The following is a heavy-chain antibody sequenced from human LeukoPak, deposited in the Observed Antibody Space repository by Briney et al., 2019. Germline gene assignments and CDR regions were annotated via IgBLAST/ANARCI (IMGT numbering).Heavy chain of an antibody. Sequence: ASVKVSCKASGYTFTSYYMHWVRRAPGQGLEWMGIINPSGGSTSYAQKFQGRVTMTRDTSTSTVYMELSSLRSEDTAVYYCAREVYSGYVGGAFDIWGQGTMVTVSS. CDR2: INPSGGST. CDR1: GYTFTSYY. D-gene: IGHD5-12*01. V-gene: IGHV1-46*01. J-gene: IGHJ3*02. CDR3: AREVYSGYVGGAFDI.